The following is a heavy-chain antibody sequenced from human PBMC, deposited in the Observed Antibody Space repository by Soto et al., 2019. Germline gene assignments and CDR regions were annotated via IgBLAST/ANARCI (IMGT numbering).Heavy chain of an antibody. CDR1: GGSISSYY. CDR3: ARLFGSGTFDY. D-gene: IGHD3-10*01. J-gene: IGHJ4*02. Sequence: SETLSLTCTVSGGSISSYYWSWIRQPPGKGLEWIGYIYYSGSTNYNPSLKSRVTISVDTSKNQFSLKLSSVTAADTAVYYCARLFGSGTFDYWGQGTLVTVSS. CDR2: IYYSGST. V-gene: IGHV4-59*08.